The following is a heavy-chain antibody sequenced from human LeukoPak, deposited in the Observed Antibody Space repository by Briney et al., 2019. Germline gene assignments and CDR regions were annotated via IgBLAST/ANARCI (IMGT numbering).Heavy chain of an antibody. CDR3: ARARESGVFDY. D-gene: IGHD3-10*01. CDR2: ISDSGST. V-gene: IGHV4-59*12. J-gene: IGHJ4*02. Sequence: PSETLSLTCAVSGGSISSYYWSWIRRPPGKGMEWIGFISDSGSTNYNPSLKSRVTISLDTSENQFSLKLSSVTAADTAVYYCARARESGVFDYWGQGTPVTVSS. CDR1: GGSISSYY.